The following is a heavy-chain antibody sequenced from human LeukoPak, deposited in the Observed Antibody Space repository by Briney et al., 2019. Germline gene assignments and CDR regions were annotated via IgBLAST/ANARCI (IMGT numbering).Heavy chain of an antibody. Sequence: ASVKVSCKASGGTFSSYAISWVRQAPGQGLEWMGGIIPIFGTANYAQKFQGRVTITTDESTSTACMELSSLRSEDPAVYYCARAIAVGGKGGWFDPWGQGTLVTVPS. CDR2: IIPIFGTA. CDR1: GGTFSSYA. J-gene: IGHJ5*02. CDR3: ARAIAVGGKGGWFDP. V-gene: IGHV1-69*05. D-gene: IGHD6-19*01.